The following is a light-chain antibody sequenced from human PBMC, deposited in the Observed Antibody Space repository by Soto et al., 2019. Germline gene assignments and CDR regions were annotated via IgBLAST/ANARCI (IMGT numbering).Light chain of an antibody. V-gene: IGKV3-20*01. J-gene: IGKJ1*01. CDR2: GAS. Sequence: EIVLTQSRSTLSLSPGPRATLSCRASQSVRGNNLAWYQQKHGQAPRVPIFGASSRATGIPDRFSGSVSGTDCTITITRLATEDGAVYDCQQYGNSTKTFGQGTKVDIK. CDR3: QQYGNSTKT. CDR1: QSVRGNN.